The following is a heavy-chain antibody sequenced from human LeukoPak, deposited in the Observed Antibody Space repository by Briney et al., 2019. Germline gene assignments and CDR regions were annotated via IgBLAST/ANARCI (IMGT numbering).Heavy chain of an antibody. CDR3: VRARGYGGYYYYYGMDV. D-gene: IGHD4-23*01. V-gene: IGHV4-34*01. J-gene: IGHJ6*02. Sequence: MPSETLSLTCAVYGGSFSGYYWSWIRQPPGKGLEWIGEINHSGSTNYNPSLKSRVTISVDTSKNQFSLKLSSVTAADTAVYYCVRARGYGGYYYYYGMDVWGQGTTVTVSS. CDR2: INHSGST. CDR1: GGSFSGYY.